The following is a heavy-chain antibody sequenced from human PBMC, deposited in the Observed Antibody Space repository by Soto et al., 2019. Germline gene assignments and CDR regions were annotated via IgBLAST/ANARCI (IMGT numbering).Heavy chain of an antibody. V-gene: IGHV3-30*18. D-gene: IGHD5-12*01. Sequence: GGSLRLSCAASGFTFSSYGMHWVRQAPGKGLEWVAVISYDGSNKYYADSVKGRFTISRDNSKNTLYLQMNSLRAEDTAVYYCAKAQGRWLRVTHGALDYWGQGTLVTVSS. J-gene: IGHJ4*02. CDR2: ISYDGSNK. CDR3: AKAQGRWLRVTHGALDY. CDR1: GFTFSSYG.